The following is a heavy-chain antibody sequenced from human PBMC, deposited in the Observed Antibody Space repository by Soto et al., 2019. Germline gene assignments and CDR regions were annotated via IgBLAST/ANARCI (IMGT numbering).Heavy chain of an antibody. Sequence: VQLVESGGGVVQPGRSLRLSCAASGFTFSDYAMHWVRQAPGKGLEWVAVVSHDGRNTHYADSVKGRFTISRDSSKNTVSLEMTTLRSEDTAVYYCAKGGRQWLVTSDFNYWGQGALVTVSS. V-gene: IGHV3-30*18. CDR2: VSHDGRNT. CDR3: AKGGRQWLVTSDFNY. J-gene: IGHJ4*02. CDR1: GFTFSDYA. D-gene: IGHD6-19*01.